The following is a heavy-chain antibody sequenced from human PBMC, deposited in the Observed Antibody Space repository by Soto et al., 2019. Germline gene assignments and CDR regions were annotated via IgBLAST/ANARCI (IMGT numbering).Heavy chain of an antibody. CDR3: ARDRRSGWYVTYNNWFDP. V-gene: IGHV1-2*04. CDR2: INPNSGGT. CDR1: GYTFTGYY. Sequence: GASVKVSCKASGYTFTGYYMHWVRQAPGQGLEWMGWINPNSGGTNYAQKFQGWVTMTRDTSISTAYMELSRLRSDDTAVYYCARDRRSGWYVTYNNWFDPWGQGTLVTVSS. D-gene: IGHD6-19*01. J-gene: IGHJ5*02.